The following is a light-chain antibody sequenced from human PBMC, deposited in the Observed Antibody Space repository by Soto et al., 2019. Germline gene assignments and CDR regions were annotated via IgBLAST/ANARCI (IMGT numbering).Light chain of an antibody. Sequence: IQMTQSPSSLSSSVGDRVTITFRASQRISTYLNWFQQRPGKAPRLLIYAASTLQTGVSSNFSGSASGTDFTLTITSLQPEDFATYFCHQTYSIPPTFGQGTKV. J-gene: IGKJ1*01. CDR2: AAS. CDR1: QRISTY. V-gene: IGKV1-39*01. CDR3: HQTYSIPPT.